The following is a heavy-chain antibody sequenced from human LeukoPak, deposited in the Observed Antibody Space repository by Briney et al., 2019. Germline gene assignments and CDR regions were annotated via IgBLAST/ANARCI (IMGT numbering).Heavy chain of an antibody. D-gene: IGHD1-26*01. CDR3: ARGYSGLHFDS. Sequence: SVKVSCKASGGTFSNSAISWVRQAPGQGLEWMGRIAPVLEITNYAQKFQGRLTFTADISTSTAYMELSGLRSEDTAIYYCARGYSGLHFDSWGQGSLVTVSS. J-gene: IGHJ4*02. V-gene: IGHV1-69*04. CDR2: IAPVLEIT. CDR1: GGTFSNSA.